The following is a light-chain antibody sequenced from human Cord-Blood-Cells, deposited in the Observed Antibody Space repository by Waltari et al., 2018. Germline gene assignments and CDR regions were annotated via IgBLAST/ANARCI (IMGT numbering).Light chain of an antibody. V-gene: IGLV3-21*03. CDR2: DDS. Sequence: SYVLTQPPSVSVAPGKTARITCGGNNIGRKSVHWYQQKPGQAPVLVVYDDSDRPSGIPERFSGSNSGNTATLPISRVEAGDEADDYCQAWDSSSDHVVFGGGTKLTVL. J-gene: IGLJ2*01. CDR3: QAWDSSSDHVV. CDR1: NIGRKS.